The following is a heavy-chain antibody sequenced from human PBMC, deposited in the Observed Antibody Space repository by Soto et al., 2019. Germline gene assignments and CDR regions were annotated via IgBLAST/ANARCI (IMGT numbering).Heavy chain of an antibody. Sequence: EVQLLESGGGLVQPGGSLRLSCVASGFTFSSYAMSWVRQAPGKGLEWVSVISGSGGSTYYADSVKGRFTISRDNSKNTLYLQMNSLRAEDTAVYYCSRRSSGWYFEYWGQGTLVTVSS. CDR1: GFTFSSYA. CDR2: ISGSGGST. J-gene: IGHJ4*02. CDR3: SRRSSGWYFEY. D-gene: IGHD6-19*01. V-gene: IGHV3-23*01.